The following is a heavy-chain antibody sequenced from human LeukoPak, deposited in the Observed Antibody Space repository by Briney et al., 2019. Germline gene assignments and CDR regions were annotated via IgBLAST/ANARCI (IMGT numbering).Heavy chain of an antibody. CDR3: AKGYSSSWSLPFDY. V-gene: IGHV3-9*01. J-gene: IGHJ4*02. CDR1: GFSFDDYP. CDR2: TSWNSGSI. Sequence: GGSLRLSCAASGFSFDDYPMHWVRQAPGKGLEWVSGTSWNSGSIGYADSVKGRFTISKDNVKNSLYLHMNTLRAEDTAFYYCAKGYSSSWSLPFDYRGQGTLVTVSS. D-gene: IGHD6-13*01.